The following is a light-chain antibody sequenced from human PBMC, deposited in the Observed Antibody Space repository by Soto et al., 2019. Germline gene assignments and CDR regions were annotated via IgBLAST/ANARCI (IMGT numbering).Light chain of an antibody. CDR1: SSDVGGYNY. CDR3: SSYTSSSTPLV. V-gene: IGLV2-14*01. J-gene: IGLJ3*02. CDR2: DVT. Sequence: QSVLTQPASVSGSPGQSITISCTGTSSDVGGYNYVSWYQQHPGKAPKLMIYDVTNRPSVVSNRFSGSKSGNTASLTISGLQAEDEADYYCSSYTSSSTPLVFGGGTKVTVL.